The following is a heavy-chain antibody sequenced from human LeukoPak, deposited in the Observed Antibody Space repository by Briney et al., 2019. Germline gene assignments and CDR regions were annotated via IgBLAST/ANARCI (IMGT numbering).Heavy chain of an antibody. CDR1: GFTFSSYA. D-gene: IGHD1-1*01. V-gene: IGHV3-30-3*01. CDR2: ISYDGSNK. CDR3: AREERRGPFDY. Sequence: GGSLRLSCAASGFTFSSYAMHWVRQAPGKGLEWVAVISYDGSNKYYADSVKGRFTISRDNSKNTLYLQMNSLRAEDTAVYYCAREERRGPFDYWGQGTLVTVSS. J-gene: IGHJ4*02.